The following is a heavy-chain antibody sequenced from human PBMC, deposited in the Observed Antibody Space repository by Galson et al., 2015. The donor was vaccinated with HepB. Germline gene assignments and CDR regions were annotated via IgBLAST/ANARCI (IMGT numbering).Heavy chain of an antibody. J-gene: IGHJ4*02. D-gene: IGHD4-17*01. CDR2: ISVSGTYT. CDR3: ARVADADYGDHSHFDS. Sequence: SLRLSCAASGFTFSDYYMSWIRQAPGKGLEWLSYISVSGTYTNYADSVKARFTISRDRAKTSLYLQMNSLRAEDTAVYYCARVADADYGDHSHFDSWGQGTLVTVSS. V-gene: IGHV3-11*06. CDR1: GFTFSDYY.